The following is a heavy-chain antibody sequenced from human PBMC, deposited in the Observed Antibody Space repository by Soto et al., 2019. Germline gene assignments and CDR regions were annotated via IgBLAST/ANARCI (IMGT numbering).Heavy chain of an antibody. D-gene: IGHD3-10*01. CDR1: GFTFSSYA. V-gene: IGHV3-30-3*01. J-gene: IGHJ6*02. Sequence: QVQLVESGGGVVQPGRSLRLSCAASGFTFSSYAMHWVRQAPGKGLEWVAVISYDGSNKYYADSVKGRFTISRDNSKNSRYREMTSLRVEDTVVYYCARDRGGGGITMVRGRPAYYYGMDVWGQGTTVTVSS. CDR3: ARDRGGGGITMVRGRPAYYYGMDV. CDR2: ISYDGSNK.